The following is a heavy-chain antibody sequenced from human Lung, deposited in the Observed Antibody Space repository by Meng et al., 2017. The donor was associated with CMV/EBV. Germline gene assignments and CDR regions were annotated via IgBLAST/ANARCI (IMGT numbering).Heavy chain of an antibody. CDR1: GYTFTGYY. Sequence: ASVKVSXKASGYTFTGYYMHWVRQAPGQGLEWMGWINPNSGGTNYVQKFQGRVTMTRDTSISTAYMELSRLRSDDTAVYYCARDRLRFLEWSYGMDVWGQGTTVTVSS. J-gene: IGHJ6*01. V-gene: IGHV1-2*02. CDR2: INPNSGGT. D-gene: IGHD3-3*01. CDR3: ARDRLRFLEWSYGMDV.